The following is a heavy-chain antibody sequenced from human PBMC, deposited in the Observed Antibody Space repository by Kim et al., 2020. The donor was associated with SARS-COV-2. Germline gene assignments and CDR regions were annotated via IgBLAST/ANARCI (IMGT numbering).Heavy chain of an antibody. CDR3: ARTFSGYDSSGYYPFDY. Sequence: FQGRVTMTRDTSTSTVYMELSSLRSEDTAVYYCARTFSGYDSSGYYPFDYWGQGTLVTVSS. D-gene: IGHD3-22*01. J-gene: IGHJ4*02. V-gene: IGHV1-46*01.